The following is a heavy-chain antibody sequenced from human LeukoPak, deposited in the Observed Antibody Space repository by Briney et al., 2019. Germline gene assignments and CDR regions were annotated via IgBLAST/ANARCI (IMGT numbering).Heavy chain of an antibody. D-gene: IGHD1-1*01. CDR3: ARHYYWNFLYYFDF. Sequence: SETLSLTCTVSGYSISSGYYWGWIRQPPGKGLEWIGSIYHSGSTYYNPSLKSRVTISVDTSKNQFSLKLSSVTAADTAVYYCARHYYWNFLYYFDFWGQGTLVTVSS. V-gene: IGHV4-38-2*02. CDR2: IYHSGST. J-gene: IGHJ4*02. CDR1: GYSISSGYY.